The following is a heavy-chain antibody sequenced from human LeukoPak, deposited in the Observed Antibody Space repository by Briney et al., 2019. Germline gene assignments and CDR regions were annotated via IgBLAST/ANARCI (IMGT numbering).Heavy chain of an antibody. D-gene: IGHD6-19*01. J-gene: IGHJ4*02. Sequence: PSETLSLTCTVSGGSISSYYWSWIRQPPGKGLEWIGNIYYSGSTNCNPSLKSRVTISVDTSKNQFSLKLSSVTAADTAVYYCARDFDSGWYDYWGQGTLVTVSS. V-gene: IGHV4-59*01. CDR1: GGSISSYY. CDR2: IYYSGST. CDR3: ARDFDSGWYDY.